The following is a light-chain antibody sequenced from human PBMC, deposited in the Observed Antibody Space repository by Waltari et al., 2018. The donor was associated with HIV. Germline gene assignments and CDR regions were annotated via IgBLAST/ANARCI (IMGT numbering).Light chain of an antibody. V-gene: IGKV1-12*01. CDR3: QQAMSFPALT. J-gene: IGKJ4*01. CDR1: QGISNS. CDR2: AAS. Sequence: DIQITQSPSSVSASVGDRVTITCRAGQGISNSLAWYQQQLGNAPKLLSYAASSLQSGVPSRFSGSGSGTDFTRTISRLQPDDFATYYCQQAMSFPALTFGGGTKVEIK.